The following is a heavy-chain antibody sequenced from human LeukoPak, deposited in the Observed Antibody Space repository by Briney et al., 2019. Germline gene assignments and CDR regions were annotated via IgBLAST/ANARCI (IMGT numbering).Heavy chain of an antibody. J-gene: IGHJ1*01. V-gene: IGHV4-39*07. CDR1: GGSISSSSYY. CDR3: ARVRGAYCSGGSCYSGYFQH. CDR2: IYYSGST. D-gene: IGHD2-15*01. Sequence: SETLSLTCTVSGGSISSSSYYWGWIRQPPGKGLEWIGSIYYSGSTYYNPSLKSRVTISVDTSKNQFSLKLSSVTAADTAVYYCARVRGAYCSGGSCYSGYFQHRGQGTLVTVSS.